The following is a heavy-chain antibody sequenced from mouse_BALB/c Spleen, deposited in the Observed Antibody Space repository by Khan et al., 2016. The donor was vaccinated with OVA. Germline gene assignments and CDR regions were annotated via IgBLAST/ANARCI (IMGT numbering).Heavy chain of an antibody. V-gene: IGHV2-6-5*01. J-gene: IGHJ4*01. CDR2: IWVSGSK. CDR1: GFSLTDYA. Sequence: QVQLKESGPGLVAPSQSLSITCTVSGFSLTDYAVSWIRQPPGKGLEWLGVIWVSGSKYFNSDIKPRLSISKDKSKSQVFLKMNSLQTDETAMYICARDPPYYSMGYWGQGTSVTVSS. CDR3: ARDPPYYSMGY.